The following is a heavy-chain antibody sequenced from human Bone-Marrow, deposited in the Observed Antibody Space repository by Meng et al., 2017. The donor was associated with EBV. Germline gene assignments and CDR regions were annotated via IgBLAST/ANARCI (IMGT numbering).Heavy chain of an antibody. CDR2: ISYDGSNK. V-gene: IGHV3-30*18. CDR1: GFTFNSYG. J-gene: IGHJ4*02. D-gene: IGHD3-10*01. Sequence: QVQLVESGGGVVQPGRXXXVSCAASGFTFNSYGMHWVRQAPGKGLEWVAVISYDGSNKYYADSVKGRFTISRDNSKNTLYLQMNSLRAEDTAVYYCAKDLPPGPLRGDYWGQGTLVTVSS. CDR3: AKDLPPGPLRGDY.